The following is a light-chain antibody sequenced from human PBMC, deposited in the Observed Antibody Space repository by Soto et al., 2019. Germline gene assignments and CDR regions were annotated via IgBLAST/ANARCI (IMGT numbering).Light chain of an antibody. CDR2: GAS. Sequence: ILMTQSPATLSVSPGERATLSCRASQSVRSNLAWYQQKPGQSPRLLIYGASTRATGIPARFSGSGSGTEFTLTISSLQSEDFALYYCQQYNNWPLTFGGGTKVDIK. V-gene: IGKV3-15*01. J-gene: IGKJ4*01. CDR3: QQYNNWPLT. CDR1: QSVRSN.